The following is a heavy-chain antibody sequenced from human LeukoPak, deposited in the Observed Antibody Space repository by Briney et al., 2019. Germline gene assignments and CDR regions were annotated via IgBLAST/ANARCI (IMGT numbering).Heavy chain of an antibody. CDR1: GFTFSSYE. J-gene: IGHJ4*02. CDR2: ISSSGSTI. CDR3: ARADYDSSGYCDY. V-gene: IGHV3-48*03. Sequence: GGSLRLSCAASGFTFSSYEMYWVRQAPGTGLEWVSYISSSGSTIYYADSVKGRFTISRDNAKNSLYLQMNSLRDEDTAVYYCARADYDSSGYCDYWGQGALVTVSS. D-gene: IGHD3-22*01.